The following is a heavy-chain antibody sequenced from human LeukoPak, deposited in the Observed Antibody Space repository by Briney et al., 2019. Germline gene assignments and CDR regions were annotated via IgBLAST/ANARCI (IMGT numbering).Heavy chain of an antibody. J-gene: IGHJ3*02. CDR3: ERDFRYYYDSSGYGAFDI. V-gene: IGHV4-38-2*02. D-gene: IGHD3-22*01. CDR1: GYSISSGYY. Sequence: SETLSLTCTVSGYSISSGYYWGWIRQPPGKGLEWIGSIYHSGSTYYNPSLKSRVTISVDTSKNQFSLKLSSATAADTAVYYCERDFRYYYDSSGYGAFDIWGQGTMVTVSS. CDR2: IYHSGST.